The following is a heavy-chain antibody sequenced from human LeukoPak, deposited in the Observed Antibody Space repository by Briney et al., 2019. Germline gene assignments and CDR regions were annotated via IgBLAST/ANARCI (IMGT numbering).Heavy chain of an antibody. D-gene: IGHD1-26*01. J-gene: IGHJ4*02. CDR3: ARGDRGYFDY. CDR2: LYDDGST. Sequence: GGALRLSCAASGFTVSSNYMSWVRQAPGKGLEWVSVLYDDGSTYYADSVKGRFTISRDNSKNTLYLQMNSLRAEDTAVYYCARGDRGYFDYWGQGTLVTVSS. CDR1: GFTVSSNY. V-gene: IGHV3-53*01.